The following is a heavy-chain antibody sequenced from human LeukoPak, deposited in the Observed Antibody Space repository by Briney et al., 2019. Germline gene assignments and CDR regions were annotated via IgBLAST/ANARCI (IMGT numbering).Heavy chain of an antibody. Sequence: SETLSLTCTVSGGSISSRSDYWGWIRQTPGKGLEWIGNLDSSGSTYYNPSLKSRVTISVGTSKNQFSLNPRSVTAADTAIYFCSRSHDYGGLYFYYYMDVWGKGTTVTVSS. V-gene: IGHV4-39*01. CDR2: LDSSGST. CDR1: GGSISSRSDY. CDR3: SRSHDYGGLYFYYYMDV. D-gene: IGHD4-23*01. J-gene: IGHJ6*03.